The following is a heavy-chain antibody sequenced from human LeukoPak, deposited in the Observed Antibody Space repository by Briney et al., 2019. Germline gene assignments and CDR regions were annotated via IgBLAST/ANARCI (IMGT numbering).Heavy chain of an antibody. Sequence: SETLSLTCTVSGRSISSYYWSWIRQPAGKGLEWIGRIYTSGSTNYTPSLKSRVTMSVDTSKNQFSLKLSSVTAADTAMYYCASPLGYGDPGGDAFDIWGQGTMVTVSS. J-gene: IGHJ3*02. CDR2: IYTSGST. CDR1: GRSISSYY. D-gene: IGHD4-17*01. CDR3: ASPLGYGDPGGDAFDI. V-gene: IGHV4-4*07.